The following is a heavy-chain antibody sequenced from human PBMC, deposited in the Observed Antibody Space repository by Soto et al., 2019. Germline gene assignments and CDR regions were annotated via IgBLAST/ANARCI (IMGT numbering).Heavy chain of an antibody. D-gene: IGHD4-17*01. J-gene: IGHJ4*02. CDR3: ARGSVPADY. CDR2: IYPSGIT. Sequence: PSETLSLTYSVSGGSLNNFYWSWIRQPAGKGLEWIGRIYPSGITYYNPSLKSRVSMSIDTSQNQFSLRLTSVTAADTAVYYCARGSVPADYWGQGTLVTVSS. V-gene: IGHV4-4*07. CDR1: GGSLNNFY.